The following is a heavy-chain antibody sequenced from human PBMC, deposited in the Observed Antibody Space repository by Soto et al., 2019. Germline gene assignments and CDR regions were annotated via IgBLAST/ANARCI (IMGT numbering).Heavy chain of an antibody. V-gene: IGHV3-48*03. D-gene: IGHD1-26*01. J-gene: IGHJ4*02. Sequence: GGSLRLSCAASGFTFSSYEMNWVRQAPGKGLEWVSYISSSGSTIYYADSVKGRFTISRDNAKNSLYLQMNSLRAEDTAVYYCARGGNYDYFDYWGQGTLVTVSS. CDR1: GFTFSSYE. CDR3: ARGGNYDYFDY. CDR2: ISSSGSTI.